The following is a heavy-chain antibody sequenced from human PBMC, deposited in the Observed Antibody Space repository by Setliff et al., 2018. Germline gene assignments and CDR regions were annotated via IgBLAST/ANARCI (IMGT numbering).Heavy chain of an antibody. V-gene: IGHV1-46*01. CDR1: GYTFTSNH. J-gene: IGHJ4*02. D-gene: IGHD2-8*01. CDR2: IDPSGGST. CDR3: IMNMVRPVTGLDC. Sequence: ASVKVSCKASGYTFTSNHVHWGRQAPGQGLEWMGTIDPSGGSTIYAPDFQGRVTMTWDTSTNIAYMELSGLRYADSAIYYCIMNMVRPVTGLDCWGPGTLVTVSS.